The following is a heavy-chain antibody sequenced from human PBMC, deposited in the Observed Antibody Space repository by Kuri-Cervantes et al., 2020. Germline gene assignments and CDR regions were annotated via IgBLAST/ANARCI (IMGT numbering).Heavy chain of an antibody. CDR1: GFTFSSYG. V-gene: IGHV3-30*03. D-gene: IGHD3-22*01. CDR2: ISYDGSNK. Sequence: GGSLRLSCAASGFTFSSYGMHWVRQAPGKGLEWVAVISYDGSNKYYADSVKGRFTISRDNSKNTLYLQMYSLRAEDTAVYYCASSGYSVTDAFDIWGQGTMVTVSS. CDR3: ASSGYSVTDAFDI. J-gene: IGHJ3*02.